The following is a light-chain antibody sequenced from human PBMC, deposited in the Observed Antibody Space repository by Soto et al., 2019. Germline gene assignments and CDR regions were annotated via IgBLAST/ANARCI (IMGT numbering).Light chain of an antibody. CDR1: SSNIGSNN. Sequence: HSVLTKPRSASGTPGQTVTISCSGSSSNIGSNNVSWYQQLPGAAPTLLIYNDNERPSGVPDRFSGYKSGTSASLAISGLQSEHEADYYCAAWDETLIDVFGTGTKVTVL. CDR2: NDN. J-gene: IGLJ1*01. V-gene: IGLV1-44*01. CDR3: AAWDETLIDV.